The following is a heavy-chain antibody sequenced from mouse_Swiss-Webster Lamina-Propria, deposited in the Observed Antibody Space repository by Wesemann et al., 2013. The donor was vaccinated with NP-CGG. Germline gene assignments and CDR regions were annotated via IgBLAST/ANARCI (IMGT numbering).Heavy chain of an antibody. CDR3: TRSPMISNAMDY. V-gene: IGHV1S22*01. J-gene: IGHJ4*01. D-gene: IGHD2-4*01. Sequence: GLEWIGNIYPGSGSTNYDEKFKSKATLTVDTSSSTAYMQLSSLTSEDSAVYYCTRSPMISNAMDYWGQGTSVTVSS. CDR2: IYPGSGST.